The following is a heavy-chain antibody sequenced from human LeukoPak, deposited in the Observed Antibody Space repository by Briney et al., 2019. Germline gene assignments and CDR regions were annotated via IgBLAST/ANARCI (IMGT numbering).Heavy chain of an antibody. CDR2: ISAYNGNT. V-gene: IGHV1-18*01. Sequence: ASVKVSCKASGYTFTSYGISWVRQAPGQGLEWMGWISAYNGNTNYAQKLQGRVTMTRDTSTSTVYMELSSLRSEDTAVYYCARGSYYYDSSGYYFGVWGQGTLVTVSS. J-gene: IGHJ4*02. CDR3: ARGSYYYDSSGYYFGV. CDR1: GYTFTSYG. D-gene: IGHD3-22*01.